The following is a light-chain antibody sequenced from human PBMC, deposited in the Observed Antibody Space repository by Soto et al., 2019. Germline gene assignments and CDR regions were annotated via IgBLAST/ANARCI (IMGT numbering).Light chain of an antibody. CDR1: QSVLYSSNNKNY. CDR2: WAS. CDR3: QQYYSTPWT. Sequence: DIVMTQSPDSLAVSLGERATINCKSSQSVLYSSNNKNYLAWYQQKPGQPPKLLIYWASTRESGVPDRFSGSGSGTDFTLTIRRLQAQDVAVYYCQQYYSTPWTFGQGNKVAIK. V-gene: IGKV4-1*01. J-gene: IGKJ1*01.